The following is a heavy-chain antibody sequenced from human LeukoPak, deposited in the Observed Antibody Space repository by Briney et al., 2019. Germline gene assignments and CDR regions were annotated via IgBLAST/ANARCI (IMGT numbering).Heavy chain of an antibody. V-gene: IGHV3-23*01. Sequence: PGRSLRLSCAASGFTFSSFPMSWARQAPGKGLEWVSGISGSGVRTYYADSVKGRFTISRDNSKNTLYLQMNSLRAEDTAVYYCAKDGVITMIVNWGEGTLVTVSS. CDR2: ISGSGVRT. J-gene: IGHJ4*02. D-gene: IGHD3-22*01. CDR1: GFTFSSFP. CDR3: AKDGVITMIVN.